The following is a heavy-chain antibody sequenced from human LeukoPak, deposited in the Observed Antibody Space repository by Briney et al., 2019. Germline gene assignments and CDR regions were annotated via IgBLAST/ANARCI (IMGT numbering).Heavy chain of an antibody. J-gene: IGHJ4*02. CDR2: ISSSSNVI. V-gene: IGHV3-48*01. CDR1: GFTFNSYA. CDR3: ARGDPVYDFWSGGDY. Sequence: GGSLRLSCAAFGFTFNSYAFNWVRQAPGKGLEWVSYISSSSNVIYYTDSVKGRFTISRDNARNLLSLQMNSLRAEDTAVYYCARGDPVYDFWSGGDYWGQGSLVTVSS. D-gene: IGHD3-3*01.